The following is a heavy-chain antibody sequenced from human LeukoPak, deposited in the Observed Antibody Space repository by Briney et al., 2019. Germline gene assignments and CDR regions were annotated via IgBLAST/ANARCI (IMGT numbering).Heavy chain of an antibody. CDR2: ISSSSSYT. Sequence: GGSLRLSCAASGFTFSDYYMSWMRQAPGKGLEWVSYISSSSSYTNYADSAKGRFTISRDNAKNSLYLQMNSLRAEDTAVYYCARKYNWNDGWGQGTLVTVSS. D-gene: IGHD6-6*01. CDR3: ARKYNWNDG. V-gene: IGHV3-11*03. CDR1: GFTFSDYY. J-gene: IGHJ5*02.